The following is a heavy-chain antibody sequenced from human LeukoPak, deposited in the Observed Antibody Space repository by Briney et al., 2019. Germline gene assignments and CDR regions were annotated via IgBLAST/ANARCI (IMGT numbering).Heavy chain of an antibody. V-gene: IGHV4-34*01. D-gene: IGHD3-22*01. CDR3: ARAGNVLVVTQKKKKPFDY. CDR1: GETFGGYY. Sequence: KPSETLSLTCAVDGETFGGYYWTWIRQRPGKGLEWIGEINHFGTSNSNPSLRSRVELSVDTSKRQFSLILTSVTAADTGIHYCARAGNVLVVTQKKKKPFDYWGQGTVVTVSS. J-gene: IGHJ4*02. CDR2: INHFGTS.